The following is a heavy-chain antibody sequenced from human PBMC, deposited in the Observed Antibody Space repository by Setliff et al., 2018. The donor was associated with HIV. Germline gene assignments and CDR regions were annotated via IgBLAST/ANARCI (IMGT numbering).Heavy chain of an antibody. CDR3: ARDEVRYYSGSESVRAGMDV. D-gene: IGHD3-10*01. Sequence: SETLSLTCIVSGGSITSSGYNWNWIRQHPGKGLEWIGYIYSSGRTSYNPSLQSRVSISIDTSKNQFSLKLGSVIAADTAVYYCARDEVRYYSGSESVRAGMDVWGQGTAVTVSS. V-gene: IGHV4-31*03. J-gene: IGHJ6*02. CDR2: IYSSGRT. CDR1: GGSITSSGYN.